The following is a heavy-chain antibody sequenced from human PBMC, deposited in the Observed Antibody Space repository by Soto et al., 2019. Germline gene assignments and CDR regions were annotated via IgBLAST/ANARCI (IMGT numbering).Heavy chain of an antibody. J-gene: IGHJ4*02. CDR2: INHSGST. D-gene: IGHD6-13*01. CDR1: GGSFSGYY. V-gene: IGHV4-34*01. CDR3: ARVAIEQQLDY. Sequence: QVQLQQWGAGLLKPSETLSLTCAVYGGSFSGYYWSWIRQPPGKGLEWIGEINHSGSTNYNPSLKSRVTISVDTSKNQFSLKLSSVTAADTAVYYCARVAIEQQLDYWGQGTLVTVSS.